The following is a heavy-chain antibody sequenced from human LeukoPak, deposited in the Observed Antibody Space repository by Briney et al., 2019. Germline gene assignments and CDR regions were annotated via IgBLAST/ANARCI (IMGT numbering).Heavy chain of an antibody. CDR3: ASRRSGWYSIDY. CDR1: GGSISSSSYY. CDR2: IYYSGST. D-gene: IGHD6-19*01. Sequence: SETLSLTCTVPGGSISSSSYYWGWIRQPPGKGLEWIGSIYYSGSTYYNPSLKSRVTISVDTSKNQFSLKLSSVTAADTAVYYCASRRSGWYSIDYWGQGTLVTVSS. J-gene: IGHJ4*02. V-gene: IGHV4-39*01.